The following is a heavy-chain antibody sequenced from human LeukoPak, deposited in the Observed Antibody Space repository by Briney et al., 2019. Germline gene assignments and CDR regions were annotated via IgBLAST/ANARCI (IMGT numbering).Heavy chain of an antibody. Sequence: SETLSLTCTVSGGSLSSGGYYWSWIRQHPGKGLEWIGYIYYSGSTYYNPSLKSRVTISVDTSKNQFSLKLSSVTAADTAVYYCAREGEYYYGSGSPEKSWFDPWGQGTLVTVSS. D-gene: IGHD3-10*01. CDR3: AREGEYYYGSGSPEKSWFDP. J-gene: IGHJ5*02. CDR2: IYYSGST. CDR1: GGSLSSGGYY. V-gene: IGHV4-31*03.